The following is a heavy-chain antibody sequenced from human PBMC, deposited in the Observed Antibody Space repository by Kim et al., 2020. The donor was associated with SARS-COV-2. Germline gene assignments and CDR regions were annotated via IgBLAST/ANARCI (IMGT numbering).Heavy chain of an antibody. D-gene: IGHD3-10*01. CDR1: GFTFSSYG. CDR2: IWYDGSNK. J-gene: IGHJ5*02. Sequence: GGSLRLSCAASGFTFSSYGMHWVRQAPGKGLEWVAVIWYDGSNKYYADSVKGRFTISRDNSKNTLYLQMNSLRAEDTAVYYCARDRFTMVRGVIGPWGQGNLVNIPS. V-gene: IGHV3-33*01. CDR3: ARDRFTMVRGVIGP.